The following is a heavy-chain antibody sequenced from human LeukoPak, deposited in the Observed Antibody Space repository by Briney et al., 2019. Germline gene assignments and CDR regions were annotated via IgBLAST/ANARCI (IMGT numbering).Heavy chain of an antibody. Sequence: GRSLRLSCAASGFTFSTYTINWVRQAPGKGRESVSSFSGSSSYIYYADSVKGRFTISRDNAKNSLYLQMNSLRAEDTAVYYCARGSEVVPAAIIGADWGQGTLVTVSS. CDR2: FSGSSSYI. CDR1: GFTFSTYT. V-gene: IGHV3-21*04. CDR3: ARGSEVVPAAIIGAD. D-gene: IGHD2-2*01. J-gene: IGHJ4*02.